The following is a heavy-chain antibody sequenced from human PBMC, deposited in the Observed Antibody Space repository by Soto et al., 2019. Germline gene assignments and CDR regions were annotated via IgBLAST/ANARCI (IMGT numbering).Heavy chain of an antibody. CDR3: ARDPSGIAARPGDY. J-gene: IGHJ4*02. CDR2: IIPILGIA. V-gene: IGHV1-69*04. CDR1: GGTFSSYT. D-gene: IGHD6-6*01. Sequence: SVKVSCKASGGTFSSYTISWVRQAPGQGLEWMGRIIPILGIANYAQKFQGRVTITADKSTSTAYMELSSLRSEDTAVYYCARDPSGIAARPGDYWGQGTLVTVSS.